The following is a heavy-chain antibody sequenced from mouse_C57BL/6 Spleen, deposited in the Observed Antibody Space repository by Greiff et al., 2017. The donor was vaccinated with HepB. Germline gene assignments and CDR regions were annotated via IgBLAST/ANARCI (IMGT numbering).Heavy chain of an antibody. D-gene: IGHD1-1*01. Sequence: QVQLQQPGAELVKPGASVKMSCKASGYTFTSYWITWVKQRPGQGLEWIGDIYPGSGSTNYNEKFKSKATLTVDTSSSTAYMQLSSLTSEDSAVYYCARYPVVATENWYFDVWGTGTTVTVSS. CDR2: IYPGSGST. CDR1: GYTFTSYW. J-gene: IGHJ1*03. V-gene: IGHV1-55*01. CDR3: ARYPVVATENWYFDV.